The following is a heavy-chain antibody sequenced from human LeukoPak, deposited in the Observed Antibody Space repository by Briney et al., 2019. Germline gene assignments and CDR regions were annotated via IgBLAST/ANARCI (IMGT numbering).Heavy chain of an antibody. V-gene: IGHV3-30*02. CDR1: GFTFARYG. Sequence: GGSLRLSCAASGFTFARYGMHWVRQAPGKGLEWVAFIRYDGSNKYYADSVKGRFTISRDNSKNTLYLQMNSLRAEDTAVYYCAKDQVTMVRGVTLPLDYWGQGTLVTVSS. D-gene: IGHD3-10*01. J-gene: IGHJ4*02. CDR3: AKDQVTMVRGVTLPLDY. CDR2: IRYDGSNK.